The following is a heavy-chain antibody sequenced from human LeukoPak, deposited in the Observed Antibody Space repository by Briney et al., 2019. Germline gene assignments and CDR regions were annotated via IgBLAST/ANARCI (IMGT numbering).Heavy chain of an antibody. D-gene: IGHD6-13*01. CDR1: GFTLSSYA. CDR3: VKGRSSKISAAWDY. Sequence: GALRLSCSASGFTLSSYAMHWVRQAPGRGLEYVSAISNNGGTMFYADSVKGRFTISRDNSKNTLYLQMSSLITEDTAVYYCVKGRSSKISAAWDYWGQGALVTVSS. J-gene: IGHJ4*02. V-gene: IGHV3-64D*06. CDR2: ISNNGGTM.